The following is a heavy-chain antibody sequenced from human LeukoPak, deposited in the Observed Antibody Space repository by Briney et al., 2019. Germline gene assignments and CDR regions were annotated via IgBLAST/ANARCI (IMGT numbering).Heavy chain of an antibody. J-gene: IGHJ5*02. CDR3: ARVGLSSALWIDP. CDR2: INHSGST. D-gene: IGHD3-16*02. V-gene: IGHV4-34*01. Sequence: PSETLSLTCAVYGGSFSGYYWSWIRQPPGKGLEWIGEINHSGSTNYNPSLKSRVTISIDTSKNQFSLKLSSVTAADTAVYYCARVGLSSALWIDPWGQGTLVTVSS. CDR1: GGSFSGYY.